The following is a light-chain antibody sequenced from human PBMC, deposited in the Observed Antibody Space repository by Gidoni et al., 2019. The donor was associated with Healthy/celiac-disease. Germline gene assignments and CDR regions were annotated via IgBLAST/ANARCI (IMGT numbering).Light chain of an antibody. CDR1: QSVSSN. V-gene: IGKV3-15*01. J-gene: IGKJ1*01. Sequence: EIVITKSPATLSVSPGERATLSCRASQSVSSNLAWYQQKPGQAPRLLIYGASTRATGIPARFSGSGSETEFTLTISRLQSEDFAVYYCQQYNNWPRPFGQGTKVEIK. CDR2: GAS. CDR3: QQYNNWPRP.